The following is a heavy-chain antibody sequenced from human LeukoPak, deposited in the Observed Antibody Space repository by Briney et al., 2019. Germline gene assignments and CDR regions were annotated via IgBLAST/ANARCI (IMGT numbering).Heavy chain of an antibody. CDR2: ISSSSSTI. CDR3: ARAGFTFSDYFGSFFDY. J-gene: IGHJ4*02. CDR1: GFTFSSYS. D-gene: IGHD3-10*01. Sequence: GGSLRLSCAASGFTFSSYSMNWVRQAPGKGLEWVSHISSSSSTIYYADSVKGRFAISRDNAKNSLYLQMNSLRAEDTAVYYCARAGFTFSDYFGSFFDYWGQGTLVTVSS. V-gene: IGHV3-48*01.